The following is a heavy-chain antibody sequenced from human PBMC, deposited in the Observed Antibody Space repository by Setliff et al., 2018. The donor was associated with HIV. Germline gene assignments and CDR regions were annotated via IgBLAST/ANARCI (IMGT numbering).Heavy chain of an antibody. J-gene: IGHJ4*02. CDR2: MWYDGSKK. Sequence: GGSLRLSCAAAGFSFSQYGMNWVRQARGKGLQWGAVMWYDGSKKYYTDSVNGRFTISRDSSKDTLYLQMNSLRAEDTAVYYCARGTSVSDILSQSGYWGQGTLVTVSS. CDR3: ARGTSVSDILSQSGY. CDR1: GFSFSQYG. D-gene: IGHD3-9*01. V-gene: IGHV3-33*07.